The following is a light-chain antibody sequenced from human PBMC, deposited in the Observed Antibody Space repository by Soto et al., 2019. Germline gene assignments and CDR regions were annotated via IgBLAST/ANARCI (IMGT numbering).Light chain of an antibody. J-gene: IGKJ4*01. Sequence: DIQMTQSPSTLSASVGDRVTITFRASQSISSWLAWYQQKPGKAPKLLIYDASSLESGVPSRFSGSGSGTEFTLTISSLQAEDFATYFCQESYTTPAVSFGGGTKVDI. CDR3: QESYTTPAVS. CDR2: DAS. CDR1: QSISSW. V-gene: IGKV1-5*01.